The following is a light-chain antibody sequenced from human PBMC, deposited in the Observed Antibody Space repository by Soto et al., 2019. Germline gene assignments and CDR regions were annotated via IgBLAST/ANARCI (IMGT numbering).Light chain of an antibody. CDR1: QGISSY. J-gene: IGKJ5*01. CDR3: QQGYSTIT. Sequence: IQLTQSPSSLSTSVGDRVTFTCRASQGISSYLAWYQQKPGKAPKLLIFAASTLQSGVPSRFSGSGSGTDFTLTIRGLQPEDFATYYCQQGYSTITFGQGTRLENK. V-gene: IGKV1-39*01. CDR2: AAS.